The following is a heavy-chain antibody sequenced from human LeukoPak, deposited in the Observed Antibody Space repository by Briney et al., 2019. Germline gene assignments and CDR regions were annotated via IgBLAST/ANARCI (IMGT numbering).Heavy chain of an antibody. V-gene: IGHV3-23*01. J-gene: IGHJ4*02. CDR1: GFTFTSYA. D-gene: IGHD6-19*01. CDR3: AKDPSSGWLFDY. Sequence: GGSLRLSCAASGFTFTSYAMSRVRLAPGKGLEWVSTIVGSGGSTYYADSVKGRFTISRDNSKNTLYLQVNSLRAEDTAIYFCAKDPSSGWLFDYWGQGTLVTVSS. CDR2: IVGSGGST.